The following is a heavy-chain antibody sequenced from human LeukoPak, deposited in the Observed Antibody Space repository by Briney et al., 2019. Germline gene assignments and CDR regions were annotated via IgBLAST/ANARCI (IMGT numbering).Heavy chain of an antibody. Sequence: PGGSLRLSCAASGFTFSSYSMSWVRQAPAKGLEWVSAISGSGGSTYYADFVKGRFTISRDNSKNTLYLQMNSLRAEDTAVYYCAKGRVLRYFAWSPMFDYWGQGTLVTVSS. D-gene: IGHD3-9*01. CDR3: AKGRVLRYFAWSPMFDY. V-gene: IGHV3-23*01. J-gene: IGHJ4*02. CDR1: GFTFSSYS. CDR2: ISGSGGST.